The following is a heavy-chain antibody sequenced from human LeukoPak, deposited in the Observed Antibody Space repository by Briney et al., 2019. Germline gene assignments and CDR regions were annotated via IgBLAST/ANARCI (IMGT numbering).Heavy chain of an antibody. CDR3: AKGDEQWLPGYYGMDV. D-gene: IGHD6-19*01. V-gene: IGHV3-53*05. CDR1: GFTVSNNY. CDR2: VYDGGTT. J-gene: IGHJ6*02. Sequence: GGSLRLSCAASGFTVSNNYLSWVRQAPGKGLEWVSFVYDGGTTVYADSVKGRFTISRDNSKNSLYLQMNSLRTEDTALYYCAKGDEQWLPGYYGMDVWGQGTTVTVSS.